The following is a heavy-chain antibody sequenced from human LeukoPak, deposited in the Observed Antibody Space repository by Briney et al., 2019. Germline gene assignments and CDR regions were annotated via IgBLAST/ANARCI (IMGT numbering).Heavy chain of an antibody. CDR3: ARDSSGAFDI. V-gene: IGHV3-21*01. CDR2: ISSSSSYI. J-gene: IGHJ3*02. CDR1: GFTFSCYS. D-gene: IGHD3-10*01. Sequence: PGGSLRLSCAASGFTFSCYSMNWLGQAPGRGLEGVSSISSSSSYIYYADPVKGRFTISRDNAKNSLYLQMNSLRAEDTAVYYCARDSSGAFDIWGQGTMVTVSS.